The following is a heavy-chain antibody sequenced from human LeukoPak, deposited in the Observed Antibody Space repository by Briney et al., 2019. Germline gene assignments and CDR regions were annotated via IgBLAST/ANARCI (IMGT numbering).Heavy chain of an antibody. CDR3: AKGPLWFGEH. CDR2: VNANGINT. Sequence: GGSLRLSCAASGFAFNFYAMTWIRQAPGKGLQWLSTVNANGINTYYADSVKGRFTISRDNSKNTLYLQMNSLRAEDTAVYYCAKGPLWFGEHWGQGTLVTVSS. D-gene: IGHD3-10*01. V-gene: IGHV3-23*01. CDR1: GFAFNFYA. J-gene: IGHJ4*02.